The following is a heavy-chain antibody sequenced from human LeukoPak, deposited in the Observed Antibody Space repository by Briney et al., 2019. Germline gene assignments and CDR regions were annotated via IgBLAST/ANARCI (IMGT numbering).Heavy chain of an antibody. Sequence: SETLSLTCTVSGGSISSYYWSWIRQPPGKGLEWIGYIYTSGSTNYNPSLKSRVTISVDTSKNQFSLKLSSVTAADTAVYYCARGAHGAITPCDAFDIWGQGTMVTVSS. CDR2: IYTSGST. CDR3: ARGAHGAITPCDAFDI. CDR1: GGSISSYY. D-gene: IGHD2-21*01. V-gene: IGHV4-4*09. J-gene: IGHJ3*02.